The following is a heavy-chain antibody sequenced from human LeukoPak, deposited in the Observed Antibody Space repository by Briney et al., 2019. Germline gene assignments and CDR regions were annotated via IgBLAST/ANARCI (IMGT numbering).Heavy chain of an antibody. Sequence: PSETLSLTCTVSGGSISSYYWSWIRQPPGKGLEWIGYIYYSGSTNYSPSLKGRVTISVDKSKNQFSLRLSSVTAADTAVYYCARGGPMPRWFGESQDDFDYWGQGTLVTVSS. J-gene: IGHJ4*02. CDR1: GGSISSYY. V-gene: IGHV4-59*01. CDR3: ARGGPMPRWFGESQDDFDY. CDR2: IYYSGST. D-gene: IGHD3-10*01.